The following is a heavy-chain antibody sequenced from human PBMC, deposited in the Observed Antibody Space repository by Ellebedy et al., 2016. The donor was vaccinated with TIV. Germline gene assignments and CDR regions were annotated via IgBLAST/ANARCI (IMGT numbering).Heavy chain of an antibody. CDR1: GGSIGGEY. D-gene: IGHD3-10*01. CDR3: ARERVYVSGSGRRYGLDV. V-gene: IGHV4-59*01. Sequence: MPSETLSLTCTVSGGSIGGEYWSWIRQPPGKGLEYIGYMYYSGVSNYNPSLKGRVTISMHTSKNQFSLKLSSVTAADTAVYYCARERVYVSGSGRRYGLDVWGQGTTVIVSS. J-gene: IGHJ6*02. CDR2: MYYSGVS.